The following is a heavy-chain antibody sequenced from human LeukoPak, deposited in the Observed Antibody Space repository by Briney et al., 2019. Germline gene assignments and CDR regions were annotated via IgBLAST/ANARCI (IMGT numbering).Heavy chain of an antibody. Sequence: ASVKVSCKASGYTFTSYAMHWVRQAPGQRLEWMGWINAGNGNTKYSQKFQGRVTITRDTSASTAYMELSSLRSEDTAVYYCARGSPQTKYYYDSPGYWGQGTLVTVSS. CDR3: ARGSPQTKYYYDSPGY. CDR2: INAGNGNT. CDR1: GYTFTSYA. D-gene: IGHD3-22*01. V-gene: IGHV1-3*01. J-gene: IGHJ4*02.